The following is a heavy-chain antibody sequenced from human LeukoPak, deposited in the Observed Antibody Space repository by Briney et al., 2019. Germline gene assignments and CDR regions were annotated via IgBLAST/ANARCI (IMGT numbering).Heavy chain of an antibody. CDR3: ASYEYSSSSVVY. D-gene: IGHD6-6*01. J-gene: IGHJ4*02. V-gene: IGHV4-59*01. Sequence: SETLSLTCTVSRGSISSYYWSWIRQPPGKGLEWIGYIYYSGSTNYNPSLKSRVTISVDTSKNQFSLKLSSVTAADTAVYYCASYEYSSSSVVYWGQGTLVTVSS. CDR1: RGSISSYY. CDR2: IYYSGST.